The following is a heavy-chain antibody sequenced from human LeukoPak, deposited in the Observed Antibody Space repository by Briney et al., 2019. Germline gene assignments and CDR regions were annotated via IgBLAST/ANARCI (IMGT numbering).Heavy chain of an antibody. Sequence: GGSLRLSCAASGFTFSSFGMHWVRQAPGKGLEWVAVIWYDASNKYYADSVKGRFTISRDNSKNTLFLQMNSLRDDDTAVYYCARDRSTTAVDYWGQGTLVTVSS. V-gene: IGHV3-33*01. J-gene: IGHJ4*02. CDR1: GFTFSSFG. D-gene: IGHD1-26*01. CDR2: IWYDASNK. CDR3: ARDRSTTAVDY.